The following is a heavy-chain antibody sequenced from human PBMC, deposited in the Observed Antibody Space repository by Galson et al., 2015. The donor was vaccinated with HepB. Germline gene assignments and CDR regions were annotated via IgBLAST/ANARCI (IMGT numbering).Heavy chain of an antibody. J-gene: IGHJ4*02. V-gene: IGHV3-7*03. D-gene: IGHD3-22*01. CDR1: EFSLSYYW. Sequence: SLRLPCAASEFSLSYYWMIWVRQAPGKGLEWVANIKQDGIEKYYVDSVKGRFTISRDNAKNSLYLQMNSLRAEDTAMYYCARDLYSSGWPTLYWGQGTLVTVSS. CDR2: IKQDGIEK. CDR3: ARDLYSSGWPTLY.